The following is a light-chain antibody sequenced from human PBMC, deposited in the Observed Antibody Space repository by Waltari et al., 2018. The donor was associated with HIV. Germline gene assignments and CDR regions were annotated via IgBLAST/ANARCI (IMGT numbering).Light chain of an antibody. Sequence: SALTQPPSASGPPGPRATISSSGSTSNSGRNDSSPYQHPPGTAPKLLIHRNKQRPSGVPDRFSGSTSGTSASLAISGLRAEEEAEYYCVSWDDSLGGVVFGGGTKVAVL. V-gene: IGLV1-47*01. J-gene: IGLJ2*01. CDR3: VSWDDSLGGVV. CDR2: RNK. CDR1: TSNSGRND.